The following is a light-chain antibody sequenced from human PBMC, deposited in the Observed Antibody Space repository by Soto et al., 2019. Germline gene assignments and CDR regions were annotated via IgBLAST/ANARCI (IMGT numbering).Light chain of an antibody. J-gene: IGKJ2*01. CDR3: QHTYRLPWP. CDR1: QTMSYY. Sequence: EIQVTQNPSSLSASVGDRVTIACRASQTMSYYVNWYQQKPGKAPMLLIYSASSLQSGVPSRFSGSGSGTDLTLTINSLQPEDFATYICQHTYRLPWPFG. V-gene: IGKV1-39*01. CDR2: SAS.